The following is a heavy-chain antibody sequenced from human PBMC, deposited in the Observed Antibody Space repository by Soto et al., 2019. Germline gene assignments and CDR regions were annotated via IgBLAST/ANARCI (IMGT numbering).Heavy chain of an antibody. CDR1: GGSFSGYY. Sequence: SETLSLTCAVYGGSFSGYYWSWIRQPPGKGLEWIGEINHSGSTNYNPSLKSRVTISVDTSKNQFSLKLSSVTAADTAVYYCARGRINWFDPWGQGALVTVSS. D-gene: IGHD2-15*01. J-gene: IGHJ5*02. CDR2: INHSGST. V-gene: IGHV4-34*01. CDR3: ARGRINWFDP.